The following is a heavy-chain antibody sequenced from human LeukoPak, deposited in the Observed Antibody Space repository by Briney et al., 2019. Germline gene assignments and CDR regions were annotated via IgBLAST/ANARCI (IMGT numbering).Heavy chain of an antibody. V-gene: IGHV4-61*02. CDR1: GGSISSGPYY. Sequence: PSQTLSLTCTVSGGSISSGPYYWSWIRQPAGKGLEWIGRINTSGSTNYNPSLKSRVTISVDTSKNQFSLKLSSVTAADTAVYYCASGIAADLYWGQGTLVTVSS. J-gene: IGHJ4*02. CDR2: INTSGST. D-gene: IGHD6-13*01. CDR3: ASGIAADLY.